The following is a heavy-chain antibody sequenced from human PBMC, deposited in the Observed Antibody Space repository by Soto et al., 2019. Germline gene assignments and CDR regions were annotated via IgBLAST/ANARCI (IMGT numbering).Heavy chain of an antibody. J-gene: IGHJ6*02. CDR1: GYIFSNYW. D-gene: IGHD2-2*01. CDR2: VFPGNSDT. Sequence: GESLKISCEVSGYIFSNYWIGWVRQMPGKGLKWMAIVFPGNSDTIYSPSFRGQVTISADKSISTAYLQWNSLQASDTAIYYCARHNVYAMDVWGQGTTVTVSS. V-gene: IGHV5-51*01. CDR3: ARHNVYAMDV.